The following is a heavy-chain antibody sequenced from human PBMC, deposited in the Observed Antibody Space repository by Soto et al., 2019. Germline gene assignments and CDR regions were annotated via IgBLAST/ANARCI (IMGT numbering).Heavy chain of an antibody. CDR2: ISYDGSNK. D-gene: IGHD3-3*01. CDR3: AKDDTPYDFWSGYWDY. V-gene: IGHV3-30*18. CDR1: GFTFSSYG. J-gene: IGHJ4*02. Sequence: QVQLVESGGGVVQPGRSLRLSCAASGFTFSSYGMHWVRQAPGKGLEWVAVISYDGSNKYYADSVKGRFTISRDNSKNTLYLQMNSLRAEDTAVYYCAKDDTPYDFWSGYWDYWGQGTLVTVSS.